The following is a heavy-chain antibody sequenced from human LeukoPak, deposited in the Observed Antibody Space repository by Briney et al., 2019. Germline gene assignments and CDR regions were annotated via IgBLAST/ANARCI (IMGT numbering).Heavy chain of an antibody. V-gene: IGHV4-34*01. J-gene: IGHJ4*02. CDR2: INHSGST. D-gene: IGHD5-18*01. CDR1: GGSFSGYY. CDR3: ARGGYSYDSPFDY. Sequence: PSETLSLTCAVYGGSFSGYYWNWIRQPPGKGLEWIGEINHSGSTNYNPSLKSRVTISVDTSKNQFSLKLSSVTAADTAVYFCARGGYSYDSPFDYWGQGTLVTVSS.